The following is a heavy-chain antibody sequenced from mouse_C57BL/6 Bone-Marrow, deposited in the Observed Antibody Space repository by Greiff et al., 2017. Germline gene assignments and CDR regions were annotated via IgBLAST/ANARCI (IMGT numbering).Heavy chain of an antibody. CDR1: GYTFTSYG. J-gene: IGHJ3*01. Sequence: VKLMESGAELARPGASVKLSCKASGYTFTSYGISWVKQRTGQGLEWIGEIYPRSGNTYYNEKFKGKATLTADKSSSTAYMDLRSLTSEDSAVYFCARNERFAYWGQGTLVTVSA. V-gene: IGHV1-81*01. CDR3: ARNERFAY. CDR2: IYPRSGNT.